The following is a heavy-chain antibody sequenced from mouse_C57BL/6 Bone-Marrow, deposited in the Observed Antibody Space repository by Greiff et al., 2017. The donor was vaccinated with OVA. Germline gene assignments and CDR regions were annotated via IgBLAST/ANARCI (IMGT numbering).Heavy chain of an antibody. CDR1: GYTFTSYW. V-gene: IGHV1-55*01. CDR2: IYPGSGST. J-gene: IGHJ2*01. Sequence: VQLQQPGAELVKPGASVKMSCKASGYTFTSYWITWVKQRPGQGLEWIGDIYPGSGSTNYNEKFKSKATLTVDTSSSTAYMQLSSLTSEDSAVYNSAPCLYGISYYFEYWGQGTTLTVSS. D-gene: IGHD1-1*01. CDR3: APCLYGISYYFEY.